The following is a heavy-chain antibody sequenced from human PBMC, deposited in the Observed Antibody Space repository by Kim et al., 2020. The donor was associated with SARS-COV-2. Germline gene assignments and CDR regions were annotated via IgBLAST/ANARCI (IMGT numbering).Heavy chain of an antibody. CDR3: ARDKGTR. D-gene: IGHD3-10*01. CDR2: ISSSGSDI. J-gene: IGHJ4*02. V-gene: IGHV3-11*01. Sequence: GGSLGLSCAASGFTFSDHYMSWIRQAPGKGLEWVSYISSSGSDIYYADSVKGRFAISRDNAKNSLFLQMSSLRAEDTAVYYCARDKGTRWGQGTLVTVSS. CDR1: GFTFSDHY.